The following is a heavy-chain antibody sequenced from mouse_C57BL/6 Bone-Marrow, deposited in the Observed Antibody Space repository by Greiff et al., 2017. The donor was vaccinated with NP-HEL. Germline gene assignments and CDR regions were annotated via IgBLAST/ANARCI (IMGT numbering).Heavy chain of an antibody. V-gene: IGHV1-47*01. D-gene: IGHD1-1*01. CDR2: FHPYNDDT. CDR1: GYTFTTYP. Sequence: VQVVESGAELVKPGASVKMSCKASGYTFTTYPIEWMKQNHGKSLEWIGNFHPYNDDTKYNEKFKGKATLTVEKSSSTVYLELSRLTSDDSAVYYCARPYYYGTYFDYWGQGTTLTVSS. CDR3: ARPYYYGTYFDY. J-gene: IGHJ2*01.